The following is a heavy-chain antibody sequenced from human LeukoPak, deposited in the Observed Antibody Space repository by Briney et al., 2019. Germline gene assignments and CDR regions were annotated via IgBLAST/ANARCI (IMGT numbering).Heavy chain of an antibody. CDR3: ARDLVTVTKGFDI. CDR1: ADSFSSHY. CDR2: ISYIGST. Sequence: KLSETLSLTCAVSADSFSSHYWTWVRQPPGKGLEWIGYISYIGSTNYNPSLKSQVTISIDTSKNQFSLKLSSVTAADTAVYYCARDLVTVTKGFDIWGQGTMVTVSS. V-gene: IGHV4-59*11. J-gene: IGHJ3*02. D-gene: IGHD4-17*01.